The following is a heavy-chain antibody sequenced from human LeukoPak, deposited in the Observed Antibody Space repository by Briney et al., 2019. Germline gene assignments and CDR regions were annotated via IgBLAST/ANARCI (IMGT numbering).Heavy chain of an antibody. D-gene: IGHD2-2*01. CDR1: GFTFSNAW. CDR3: TTFYCSSTSCYYLDY. V-gene: IGHV3-15*01. Sequence: GGSLRLSCAASGFTFSNAWMSWVRQAPGKGLEWVGRIKSKTDGGTTDYAAPVKGRFTISRDDSKNTLYLQMNSLKTEDTAVYYCTTFYCSSTSCYYLDYWGQGTLVTVSS. CDR2: IKSKTDGGTT. J-gene: IGHJ4*02.